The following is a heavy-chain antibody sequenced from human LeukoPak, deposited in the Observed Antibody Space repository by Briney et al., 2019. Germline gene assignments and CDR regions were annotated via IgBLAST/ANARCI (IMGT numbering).Heavy chain of an antibody. Sequence: PSETLSLTCTVSGGSISSYYWSWIRRPPGKGLEWIGYIYYSGSTNYNPSLKSRVTISVDTSKNQFSLKLSSVTAADTAVYYCAREGHASVGSTSCYDYWGQGTLVTVSS. CDR2: IYYSGST. V-gene: IGHV4-59*01. CDR1: GGSISSYY. J-gene: IGHJ4*02. CDR3: AREGHASVGSTSCYDY. D-gene: IGHD2-2*01.